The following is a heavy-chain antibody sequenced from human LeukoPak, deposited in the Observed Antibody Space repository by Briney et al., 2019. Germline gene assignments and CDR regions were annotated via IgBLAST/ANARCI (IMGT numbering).Heavy chain of an antibody. CDR2: ISTRGGSA. CDR3: AKSGGSGYSEYYYDY. Sequence: GGSLRLSCAASGFTLRTYAMNWVRQAPGKALEWVSAISTRGGSANYAASVKGRFTISRDNSKNTLSLQMNSLRAEDTAVYYCAKSGGSGYSEYYYDYWGQGTLVTVSS. CDR1: GFTLRTYA. V-gene: IGHV3-23*01. D-gene: IGHD3-22*01. J-gene: IGHJ4*02.